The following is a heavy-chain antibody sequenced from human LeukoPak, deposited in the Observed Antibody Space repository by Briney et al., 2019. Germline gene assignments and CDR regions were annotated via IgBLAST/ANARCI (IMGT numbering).Heavy chain of an antibody. J-gene: IGHJ4*02. D-gene: IGHD1-7*01. CDR2: IRRDGSET. CDR3: ARKGLGGELGGFDS. V-gene: IGHV3-7*03. Sequence: GGSLRLSCAASGFTFSNYWMTWVRRAPGKGLEWVANIRRDGSETHYVDSVMGRFTISRDNAKNSLYLQMNSLRVEDTALYHCARKGLGGELGGFDSWGQGTLVTVSS. CDR1: GFTFSNYW.